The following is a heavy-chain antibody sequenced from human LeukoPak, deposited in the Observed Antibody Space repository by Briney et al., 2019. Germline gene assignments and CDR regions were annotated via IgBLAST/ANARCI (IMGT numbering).Heavy chain of an antibody. J-gene: IGHJ4*02. CDR3: VKDGARDYYDSSGYPIYFDY. CDR1: GFTFSSYA. Sequence: RSGGSLRLSCSASGFTFSSYAMHWVRQAPGKGLEYVSAISTNSGSTYYADSVKGRFTISRDNSKNTLYLQMSSLRAEDTAVYYCVKDGARDYYDSSGYPIYFDYWGQGTLVTVSS. CDR2: ISTNSGST. D-gene: IGHD3-22*01. V-gene: IGHV3-64D*09.